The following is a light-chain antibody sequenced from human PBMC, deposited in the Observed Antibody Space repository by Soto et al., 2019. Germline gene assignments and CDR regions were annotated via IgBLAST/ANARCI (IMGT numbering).Light chain of an antibody. V-gene: IGKV1-27*01. CDR1: QGISNY. Sequence: DIQMTQSPSYLSASVGDRVTTTCRASQGISNYLAWYQQKPGKVPKLLIYAASTLQSGVPSRFSGSGSGTDFTLTISSLQPEDVATYYCQKYNSAPRTFGQGTKVEMK. CDR3: QKYNSAPRT. CDR2: AAS. J-gene: IGKJ1*01.